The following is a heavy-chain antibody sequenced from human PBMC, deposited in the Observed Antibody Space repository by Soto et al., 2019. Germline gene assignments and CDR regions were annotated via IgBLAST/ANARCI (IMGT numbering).Heavy chain of an antibody. CDR1: GDYIHFGGYY. CDR3: GRDLTSNANCIDP. J-gene: IGHJ5*02. CDR2: IYYTGKT. Sequence: PSETLSLTCSVSGDYIHFGGYYWTWIRQRPGKGLEWMGYIYYTGKTYYNPSLESRLTMSVDRSKNQFSLRLTSVTAADTAVYFCGRDLTSNANCIDPWGQGTLVTVSS. D-gene: IGHD2-2*01. V-gene: IGHV4-30-4*01.